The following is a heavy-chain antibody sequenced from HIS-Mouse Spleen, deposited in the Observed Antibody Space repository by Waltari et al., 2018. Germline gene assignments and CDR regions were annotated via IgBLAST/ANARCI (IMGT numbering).Heavy chain of an antibody. Sequence: QVQLQQWGAGLLKPSETLSLTCAVYGGSFSGYYWSWIRQPPGKGLEWIGEINHSGSTNYNPSLKSRVTISVDTSKNQFSLKLSSVTAADTAVYYCARVLRPTGDRWYFDLWGRGTLVTVSS. CDR3: ARVLRPTGDRWYFDL. V-gene: IGHV4-34*01. D-gene: IGHD7-27*01. J-gene: IGHJ2*01. CDR1: GGSFSGYY. CDR2: INHSGST.